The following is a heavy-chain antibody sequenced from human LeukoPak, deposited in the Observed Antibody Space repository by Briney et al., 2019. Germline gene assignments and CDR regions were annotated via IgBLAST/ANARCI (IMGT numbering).Heavy chain of an antibody. CDR3: ARSIEDYGDEFSPFDY. V-gene: IGHV3-23*01. Sequence: GGSLRLSCAASGFTFSSYAMSWVRQAPGKGLEWVSAISGSGGSTYYADSVKGRFTISRDNAKNTLYLQMNSLRAEDAAVYYCARSIEDYGDEFSPFDYWGQGTLVTVSS. D-gene: IGHD4-17*01. CDR2: ISGSGGST. J-gene: IGHJ4*02. CDR1: GFTFSSYA.